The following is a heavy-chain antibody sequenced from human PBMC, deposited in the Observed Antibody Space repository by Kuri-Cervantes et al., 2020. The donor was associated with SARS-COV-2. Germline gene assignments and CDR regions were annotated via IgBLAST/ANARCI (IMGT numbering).Heavy chain of an antibody. CDR1: GDSISSRNYY. V-gene: IGHV4-39*01. D-gene: IGHD6-19*01. Sequence: SETLSLTCTVSGDSISSRNYYWGWIRQPPGKGLEWIASIYYSGSTYYNPSLKSRVTISVDTSKNQFSLRLSSVTAADTAVYYCARALIAVAGKNYYGMDVWGQGTTVTGSS. CDR2: IYYSGST. J-gene: IGHJ6*02. CDR3: ARALIAVAGKNYYGMDV.